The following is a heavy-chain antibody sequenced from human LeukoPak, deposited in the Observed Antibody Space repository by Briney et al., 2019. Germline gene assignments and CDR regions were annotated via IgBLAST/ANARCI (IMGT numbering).Heavy chain of an antibody. CDR3: AKDKDY. V-gene: IGHV3-30*18. Sequence: GGSLRVSCAASGFTFSSYGMRWVRQDPGKGLEWVAFVSYDGSNKYYADSVKGRFTISRDNSKNTLYLQMNSLRAEDTAVYYCAKDKDYWGQGTLVTVSS. J-gene: IGHJ4*02. CDR1: GFTFSSYG. CDR2: VSYDGSNK.